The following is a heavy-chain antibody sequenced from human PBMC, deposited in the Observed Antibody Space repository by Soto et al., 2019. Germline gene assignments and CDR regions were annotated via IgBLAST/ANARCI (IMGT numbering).Heavy chain of an antibody. CDR3: AKEGYDSSGYYYGDYYYYGMDV. J-gene: IGHJ6*02. D-gene: IGHD3-22*01. V-gene: IGHV3-23*01. CDR2: ISGSGGST. CDR1: GFKFSSYA. Sequence: GGSLRLSCAASGFKFSSYAVSWVRQAPGKGLEWVSAISGSGGSTYYADSVKGRFTISRDNSKNTLYLQMNSLRAEDTAVYYCAKEGYDSSGYYYGDYYYYGMDVWGQGTTVTVSS.